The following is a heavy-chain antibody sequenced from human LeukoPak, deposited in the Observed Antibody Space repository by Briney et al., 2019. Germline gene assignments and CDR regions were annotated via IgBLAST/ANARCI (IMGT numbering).Heavy chain of an antibody. Sequence: ASVKVSCKASGYTFTGYYMHWVRQALGQGLEWMGRINPNSGGTNYAQKFQGRVTMTRDTSISTAYMELSRLRSDDTAVYYCARGSYYDSSGYNYWGQGTLVTVSS. CDR2: INPNSGGT. D-gene: IGHD3-22*01. J-gene: IGHJ4*02. CDR1: GYTFTGYY. V-gene: IGHV1-2*06. CDR3: ARGSYYDSSGYNY.